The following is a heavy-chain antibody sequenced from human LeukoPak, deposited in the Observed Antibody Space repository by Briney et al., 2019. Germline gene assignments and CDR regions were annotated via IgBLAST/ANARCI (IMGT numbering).Heavy chain of an antibody. J-gene: IGHJ4*02. CDR2: ISSNGGST. D-gene: IGHD2-2*02. CDR3: VKDFDIVVVPAAIGAAGDY. CDR1: GFTFSSYA. Sequence: GGSLRLSCSASGFTFSSYAMHWVRQAPGKGLEYVSAISSNGGSTYYADSVKGRFTIPRDNSKNTLYLQMSSLRAEDTAVYYCVKDFDIVVVPAAIGAAGDYWGQGTLVTVSS. V-gene: IGHV3-64D*06.